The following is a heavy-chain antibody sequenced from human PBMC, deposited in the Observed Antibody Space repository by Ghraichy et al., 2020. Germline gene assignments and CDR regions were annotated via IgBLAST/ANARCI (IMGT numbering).Heavy chain of an antibody. CDR2: ISGSGGST. CDR3: AKFARSFDY. V-gene: IGHV3-23*01. CDR1: GFSFSSYA. Sequence: GGSLRLSCAASGFSFSSYALSWVRQAPGKGLEWVSSISGSGGSTYYADSVKGRFIISRDNSKNTLYLQMTSLRAEDTAIYYCAKFARSFDYCVQGTLVTVSS. J-gene: IGHJ4*02.